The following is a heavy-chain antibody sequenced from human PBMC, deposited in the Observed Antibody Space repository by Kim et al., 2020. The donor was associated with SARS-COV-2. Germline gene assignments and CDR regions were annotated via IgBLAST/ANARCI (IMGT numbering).Heavy chain of an antibody. V-gene: IGHV3-21*01. Sequence: RYYADSVQSRFTITRDNAKNSLYLQMNSLRAEDTAVYYCARLVATHYFDYWGQGTLVTVSS. J-gene: IGHJ4*02. D-gene: IGHD5-12*01. CDR2: R. CDR3: ARLVATHYFDY.